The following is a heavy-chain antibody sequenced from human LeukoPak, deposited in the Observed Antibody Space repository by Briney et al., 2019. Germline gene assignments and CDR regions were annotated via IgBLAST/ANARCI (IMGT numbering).Heavy chain of an antibody. D-gene: IGHD3-10*01. Sequence: GASVKVSCKASGYTFTKNGIMWVRQAPGQGVEWVGWISGYNGNTNYAQKLQGRVTMITDTSTSTAFMEMRSQRSDDTAVYYSATGTITMIRGTLYSYYGMDYYYGMDVWGQGTTVTASS. CDR1: GYTFTKNG. CDR3: ATGTITMIRGTLYSYYGMDYYYGMDV. V-gene: IGHV1-18*01. CDR2: ISGYNGNT. J-gene: IGHJ6*02.